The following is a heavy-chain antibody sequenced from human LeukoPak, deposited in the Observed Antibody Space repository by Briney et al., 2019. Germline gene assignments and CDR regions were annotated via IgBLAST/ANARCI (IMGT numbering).Heavy chain of an antibody. D-gene: IGHD3-10*01. V-gene: IGHV4-34*01. Sequence: PSETLSLTCAVYGGSFSGYYWSWIRQPPGKGLEWIGEINHSGSTNYNPSLKSRVTISVDTSKNQFSLKLSSVTAADTAVYYCARRHYYGSGSDAFDIWGQGTMVTVSS. CDR3: ARRHYYGSGSDAFDI. J-gene: IGHJ3*02. CDR1: GGSFSGYY. CDR2: INHSGST.